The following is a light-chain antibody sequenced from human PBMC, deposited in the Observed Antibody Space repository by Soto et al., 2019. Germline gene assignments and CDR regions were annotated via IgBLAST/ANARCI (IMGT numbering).Light chain of an antibody. CDR2: GTS. J-gene: IGKJ1*01. Sequence: EIVLTQSPGTLSLSPGEGATLSCRASQSVSNSYLAWYQQKPGQSPRLLIYGTSNRATGIPDRFSGSGSGTDFTLTISRLEPEDFAVYYCQQYGSSGTFGQGTKVDI. CDR1: QSVSNSY. CDR3: QQYGSSGT. V-gene: IGKV3-20*01.